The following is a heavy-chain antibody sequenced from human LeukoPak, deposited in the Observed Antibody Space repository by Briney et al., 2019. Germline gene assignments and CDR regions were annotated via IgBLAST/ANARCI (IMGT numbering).Heavy chain of an antibody. CDR2: IKEDGSEK. J-gene: IGHJ5*02. D-gene: IGHD3-16*01. CDR1: GFTFSSQW. Sequence: GGSLRLSCAASGFTFSSQWMSWVRQAPGKGLEWVANIKEDGSEKSYVDSVKGRFTISRDNAKNLLYLQMNSLRAEDTAVYYYARAFSWGQGTLVTVSS. V-gene: IGHV3-7*01. CDR3: ARAFS.